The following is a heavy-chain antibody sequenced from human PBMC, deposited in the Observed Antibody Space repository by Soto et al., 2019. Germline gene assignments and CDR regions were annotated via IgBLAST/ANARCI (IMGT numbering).Heavy chain of an antibody. J-gene: IGHJ5*02. D-gene: IGHD4-17*01. Sequence: ETLSLTCTVSGGSISSYRWSWIRQPAGKGLECIGRLNTYGNTHYNPSLKSRVTVSVDTSKNQFSLKLNSVTAADTAVYYCARAGEPFGDYFSHHWFDPWGQGPLVTVSS. CDR3: ARAGEPFGDYFSHHWFDP. V-gene: IGHV4-4*07. CDR2: LNTYGNT. CDR1: GGSISSYR.